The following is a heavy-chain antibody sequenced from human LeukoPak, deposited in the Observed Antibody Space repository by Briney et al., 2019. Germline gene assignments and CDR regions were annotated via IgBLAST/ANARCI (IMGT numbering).Heavy chain of an antibody. V-gene: IGHV7-4-1*02. Sequence: ASVKVSCKASGYTFTSYAMNWVRQAPGQGLEWMGWINTNTGNPTYAQGFTGRFVFSLDTSVSTAYLQISSLKAEDTAVYYCAREEATSWLYAFDIWGQGTMVTVPS. D-gene: IGHD1-26*01. CDR2: INTNTGNP. CDR3: AREEATSWLYAFDI. CDR1: GYTFTSYA. J-gene: IGHJ3*02.